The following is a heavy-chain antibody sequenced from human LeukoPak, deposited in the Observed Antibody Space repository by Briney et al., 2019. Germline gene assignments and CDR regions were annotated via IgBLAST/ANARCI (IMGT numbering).Heavy chain of an antibody. CDR1: GSTFSSYG. D-gene: IGHD5-12*01. Sequence: GGSLRLSCAASGSTFSSYGMHWVRQAPGKGLEWVAVISYDGSNKYYADSVKGRFTISRDNSKNTLYLQMNSLRAEDTAVYYCAEGGYDSYYYYGMDVWGKGTTVTVSS. V-gene: IGHV3-30*18. CDR3: AEGGYDSYYYYGMDV. J-gene: IGHJ6*04. CDR2: ISYDGSNK.